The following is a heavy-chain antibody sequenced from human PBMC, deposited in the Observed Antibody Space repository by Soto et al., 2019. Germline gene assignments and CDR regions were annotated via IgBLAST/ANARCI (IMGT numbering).Heavy chain of an antibody. J-gene: IGHJ5*02. Sequence: SETLSLTCTVSGGSTSSYYWNWIRQPPGKGLEWIGYIYYSGSTNYNPSLKSRVTISIDTSKNQFSLKLSSVTAADTAVYYCARGKQQLVLLGFDPWGQGTLVTVSS. D-gene: IGHD6-13*01. CDR2: IYYSGST. V-gene: IGHV4-59*01. CDR3: ARGKQQLVLLGFDP. CDR1: GGSTSSYY.